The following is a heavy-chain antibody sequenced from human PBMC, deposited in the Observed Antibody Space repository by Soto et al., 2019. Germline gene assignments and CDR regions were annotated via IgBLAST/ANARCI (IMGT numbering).Heavy chain of an antibody. V-gene: IGHV3-11*01. D-gene: IGHD6-13*01. CDR2: IGNRGTGI. CDR1: GFTFGDNY. Sequence: QVQLVESGGSLVKPGGSLRLSCAASGFTFGDNYMTWIRQAPGKGLEWVSFIGNRGTGIYYADSVKGRFTIFRDNAKNSLYLQMNSLRAEDTAIYYCARDLRAVGMASRFDPWGQGTLVTVSS. CDR3: ARDLRAVGMASRFDP. J-gene: IGHJ5*02.